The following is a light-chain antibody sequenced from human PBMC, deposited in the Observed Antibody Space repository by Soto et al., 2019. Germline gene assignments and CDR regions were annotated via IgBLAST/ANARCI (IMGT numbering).Light chain of an antibody. V-gene: IGKV3-15*01. CDR2: GAS. CDR3: HQYDEGPYS. Sequence: EIVMTPSPASLSVSPGERATLSCTASQRVSSNVSWSQQIPGQTPRLLIYGASTRATGVPVRFSGSASGKEFTLTISGLQSEDFAVYYCHQYDEGPYSFAQGTKVDI. J-gene: IGKJ2*01. CDR1: QRVSSN.